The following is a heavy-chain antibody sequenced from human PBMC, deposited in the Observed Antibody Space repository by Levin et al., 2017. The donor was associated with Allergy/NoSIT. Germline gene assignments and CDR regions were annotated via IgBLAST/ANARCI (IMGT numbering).Heavy chain of an antibody. J-gene: IGHJ4*02. Sequence: LSLTCAASGFTFSGSAMHWVRQASGKGLEWVGRIRNKANSYATAYAASVEGRFTISRDDSKNTAYLQMNSLKTEDTAVYYCYGVAARPLPGDYWGQGTLVTVSS. V-gene: IGHV3-73*01. CDR1: GFTFSGSA. D-gene: IGHD6-6*01. CDR2: IRNKANSYAT. CDR3: YGVAARPLPGDY.